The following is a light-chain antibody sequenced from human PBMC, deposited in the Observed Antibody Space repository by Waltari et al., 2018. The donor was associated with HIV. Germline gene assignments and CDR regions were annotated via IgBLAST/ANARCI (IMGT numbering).Light chain of an antibody. V-gene: IGLV1-47*01. CDR2: KND. Sequence: QSVLTQTPSASGTPGQRVTISCSGSTSDIGNNYVYWFQQFPGTPPKVLIYKNDQRPSGVSDRFSASKYGTSASLAISGLRTEDESDFYCAAWDDIRSGWIFGGGTKLTVL. CDR1: TSDIGNNY. CDR3: AAWDDIRSGWI. J-gene: IGLJ2*01.